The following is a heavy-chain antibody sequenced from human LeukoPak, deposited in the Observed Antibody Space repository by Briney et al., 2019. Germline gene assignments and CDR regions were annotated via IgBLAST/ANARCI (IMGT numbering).Heavy chain of an antibody. Sequence: GGSLRLSCAASGFTFSSYGMHWVRQAQGKGLERVAFIRYDGSNKYYADSVKGRFTISRDNSKNTLYLHIHSLRAEDTAVYYCARVGAFISYYMDVWGKGTTVTVSS. CDR3: ARVGAFISYYMDV. D-gene: IGHD3-16*02. J-gene: IGHJ6*03. CDR1: GFTFSSYG. V-gene: IGHV3-30*02. CDR2: IRYDGSNK.